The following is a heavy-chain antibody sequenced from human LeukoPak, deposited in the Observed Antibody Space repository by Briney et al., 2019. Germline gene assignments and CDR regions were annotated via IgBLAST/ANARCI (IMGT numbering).Heavy chain of an antibody. D-gene: IGHD6-13*01. CDR1: GFTFSSYS. CDR3: AKDTGGYIAAAGTFDY. CDR2: ISSSSSYI. V-gene: IGHV3-21*04. J-gene: IGHJ4*02. Sequence: KPGGSLRLSCAASGFTFSSYSMNWVRQAPGKGLEWVSSISSSSSYIYYADSVKGRFTISRDNSKNTLYLQMNSLRAEDTAVYYCAKDTGGYIAAAGTFDYWGQGTLVTVSS.